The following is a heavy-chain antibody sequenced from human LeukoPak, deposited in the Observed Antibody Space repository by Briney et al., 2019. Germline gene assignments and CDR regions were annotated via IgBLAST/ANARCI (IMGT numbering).Heavy chain of an antibody. J-gene: IGHJ4*02. V-gene: IGHV3-7*01. Sequence: GGALRLSCGASGFTFSSYWVRWVRQAPGEGVEWAANIKQDGSEKYYVDSVKGRFTISRDNAKNSLYLQMNSLRAEDTAVYYCARDLTGTTDYWGQGTLVTVSS. D-gene: IGHD1-7*01. CDR2: IKQDGSEK. CDR1: GFTFSSYW. CDR3: ARDLTGTTDY.